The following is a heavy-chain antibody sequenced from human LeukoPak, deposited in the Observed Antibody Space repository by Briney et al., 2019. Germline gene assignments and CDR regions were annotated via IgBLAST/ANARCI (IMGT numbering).Heavy chain of an antibody. CDR3: ARDPPSWGTPSYYFDY. D-gene: IGHD2-2*01. V-gene: IGHV3-73*01. CDR2: IRSTANGYAT. CDR1: GFTFSGSA. Sequence: GGSLRLSCAASGFTFSGSALHWVRQASGKGLEWVGRIRSTANGYATAYAASVKGRFTISRDDSKNTAYLQMNSLRAEDTAVYYCARDPPSWGTPSYYFDYWGQGTLVTVSS. J-gene: IGHJ4*02.